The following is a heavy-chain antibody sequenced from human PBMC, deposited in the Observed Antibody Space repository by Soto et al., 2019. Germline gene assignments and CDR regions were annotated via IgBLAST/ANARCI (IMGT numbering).Heavy chain of an antibody. Sequence: QVQLEQSGTGVKKPGSSVKVSCRSSGGTFSIYGFSWVRQAPGQGLEWMGGIIPILGSAQYAQRFQGRVTINADESTSTVYMQLNSLTSEDTAIYFCARDKDDSSGYFSGWGQGTLVTVSS. V-gene: IGHV1-69*12. CDR1: GGTFSIYG. J-gene: IGHJ4*02. CDR2: IIPILGSA. D-gene: IGHD3-22*01. CDR3: ARDKDDSSGYFSG.